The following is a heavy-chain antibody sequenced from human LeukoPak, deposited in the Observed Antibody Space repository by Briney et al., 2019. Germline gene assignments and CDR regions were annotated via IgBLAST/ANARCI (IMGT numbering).Heavy chain of an antibody. CDR3: ARDSLFLEWFSNWFDP. Sequence: ASVKVSCKASGYTFTGYYMHWVRRAPGQGLEWMGWINPNSGGTNYAQKFQGRVTMTRDTSISTAYMELSRLRSDDTAVYYCARDSLFLEWFSNWFDPWGQGTLVTVSS. CDR2: INPNSGGT. CDR1: GYTFTGYY. D-gene: IGHD3-3*01. J-gene: IGHJ5*02. V-gene: IGHV1-2*02.